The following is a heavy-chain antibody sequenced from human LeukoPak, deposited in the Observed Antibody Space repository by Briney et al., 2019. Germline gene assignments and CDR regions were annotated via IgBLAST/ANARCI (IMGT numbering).Heavy chain of an antibody. V-gene: IGHV1-2*02. Sequence: ASVKVSCKASGYTFTSYAMNWVRQAPGQGLEWMGWINPNSGGTNYAQKFQGRVTMTGDTSISTAYMELSRLRSDDTAVYYCARGYCSSTSCNDYFDYWGQGTLVTVSS. D-gene: IGHD2-2*01. CDR3: ARGYCSSTSCNDYFDY. CDR1: GYTFTSYA. CDR2: INPNSGGT. J-gene: IGHJ4*02.